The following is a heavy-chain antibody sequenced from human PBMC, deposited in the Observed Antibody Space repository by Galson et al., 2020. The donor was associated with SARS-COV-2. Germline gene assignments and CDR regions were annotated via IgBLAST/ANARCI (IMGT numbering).Heavy chain of an antibody. CDR1: GGSINSSSYF. Sequence: SETLSLTCSVSGGSINSSSYFWAWIRQPPGKGLEWIGSMYHSGSTHYRSSLKSRLTISVDSSNNQLSLRLRSVTAADTAVYYCARQWLFTLGKFDVWGQGTMVTVSS. V-gene: IGHV4-39*01. D-gene: IGHD6-19*01. CDR3: ARQWLFTLGKFDV. J-gene: IGHJ3*01. CDR2: MYHSGST.